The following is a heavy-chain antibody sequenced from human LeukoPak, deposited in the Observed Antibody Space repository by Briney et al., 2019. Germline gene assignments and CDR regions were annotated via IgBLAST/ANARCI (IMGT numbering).Heavy chain of an antibody. CDR1: GGSISSYY. Sequence: SETLSLTCTVSGGSISSYYWSWIRQPAGKGLEWIGRIYTSGSTNYSPSLKSRVTMSVDTSKNQFSLKLSSVTAADTAVYYCARDITIFGVAYFDYWGQGTLVTVSS. D-gene: IGHD3-3*01. CDR3: ARDITIFGVAYFDY. J-gene: IGHJ4*02. CDR2: IYTSGST. V-gene: IGHV4-4*07.